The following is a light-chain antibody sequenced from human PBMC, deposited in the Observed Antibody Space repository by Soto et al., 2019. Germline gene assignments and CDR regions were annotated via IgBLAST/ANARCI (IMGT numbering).Light chain of an antibody. V-gene: IGLV2-11*01. Sequence: QSVLTQPHSVSGSPGQSVTISCTGTSVDVGAYDFVSWYQQHPGKAPKLLIYVVSGRPSGVPDRFSGSKSGNAASLTISGLQAADEADYYCSSFTTSHTYIFGTGTKVTVL. J-gene: IGLJ1*01. CDR1: SVDVGAYDF. CDR3: SSFTTSHTYI. CDR2: VVS.